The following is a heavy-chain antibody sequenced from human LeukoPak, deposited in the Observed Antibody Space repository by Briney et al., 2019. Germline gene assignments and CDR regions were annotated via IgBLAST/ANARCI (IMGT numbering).Heavy chain of an antibody. V-gene: IGHV3-30*18. CDR3: AKGTYTAMVYFDY. J-gene: IGHJ4*02. Sequence: GGSLRLSCAASGFTVSSNYMSWVRQAPGKGLEWVAVISYDGSNKYYADSVKGRFTISRDNSKNTLYLQMNSLRAEDTAVYYCAKGTYTAMVYFDYWGQGTLVTVSS. D-gene: IGHD5-18*01. CDR2: ISYDGSNK. CDR1: GFTVSSNY.